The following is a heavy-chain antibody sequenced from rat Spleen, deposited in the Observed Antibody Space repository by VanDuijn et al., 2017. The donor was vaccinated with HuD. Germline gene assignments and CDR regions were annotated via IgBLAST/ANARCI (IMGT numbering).Heavy chain of an antibody. Sequence: EVQLVESGGGLVQPGRSLKLSCEASGFTFSNYDMAWVRQAPTKGLEWIASISTGGGNTYYRDSVKGRFTISRDNAKSTLYLQMDSLRSEDTATYYCTTWDYFDYWGQGVMVTVSS. J-gene: IGHJ2*01. CDR1: GFTFSNYD. CDR2: ISTGGGNT. CDR3: TTWDYFDY. V-gene: IGHV5-27*01.